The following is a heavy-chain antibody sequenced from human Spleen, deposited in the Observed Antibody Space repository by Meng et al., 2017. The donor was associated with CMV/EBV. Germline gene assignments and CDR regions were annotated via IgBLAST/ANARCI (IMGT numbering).Heavy chain of an antibody. CDR1: GFTFSSYG. Sequence: GESLKISCAASGFTFSSYGMHWVRQAPGKGLEWVAFIRYDGSNKYYADSVKGRFTISRDNSRNTLDLQMTSLRAEDTALYYCATGNTAATWLVFDYWGLGILVTVSS. CDR3: ATGNTAATWLVFDY. V-gene: IGHV3-30*02. CDR2: IRYDGSNK. D-gene: IGHD6-19*01. J-gene: IGHJ4*02.